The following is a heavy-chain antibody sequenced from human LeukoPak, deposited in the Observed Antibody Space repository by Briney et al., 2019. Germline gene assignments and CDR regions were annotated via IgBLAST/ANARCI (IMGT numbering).Heavy chain of an antibody. CDR3: ARVALRNTWSAADY. Sequence: SETLSLTCTVSGGSISSYYWSWIRQPPGKGLEWIGSIYYSGSTYHNPSLKSRVTISVDTSKNQFSLKLSSVTAADTAVYYCARVALRNTWSAADYWGQGTLVTVSS. CDR1: GGSISSYY. CDR2: IYYSGST. V-gene: IGHV4-59*12. J-gene: IGHJ4*02. D-gene: IGHD6-25*01.